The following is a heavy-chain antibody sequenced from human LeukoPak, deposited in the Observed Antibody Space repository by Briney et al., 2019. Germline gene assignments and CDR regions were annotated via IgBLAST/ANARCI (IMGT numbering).Heavy chain of an antibody. V-gene: IGHV4-59*08. D-gene: IGHD5-12*01. CDR3: ARQVGRGAYDAWYFAH. Sequence: SETLTLTCAVSGGSFSSYYGSWIRQPPGKGLEWIGNMLYRGSTTYNPSLKSRVTISIDASKSQFSLKLTSVTGADTALYYCARQVGRGAYDAWYFAHWSPGTLVTVSS. CDR2: MLYRGST. J-gene: IGHJ4*02. CDR1: GGSFSSYY.